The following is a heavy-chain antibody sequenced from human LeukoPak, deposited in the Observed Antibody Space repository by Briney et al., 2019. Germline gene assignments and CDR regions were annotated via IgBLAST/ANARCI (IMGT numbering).Heavy chain of an antibody. CDR1: GFTFSSYA. V-gene: IGHV3-23*01. D-gene: IGHD3-3*01. CDR2: ISGSGDNT. CDR3: ASYDFLSGTFDY. Sequence: SGGSLRLSCAASGFTFSSYAMSWVRQAPGKGLEWVSGISGSGDNTYYADSVKGRFTISRDNSKNTLYVQVNSLGTEDTAVYYCASYDFLSGTFDYWGQGTLVTVSS. J-gene: IGHJ4*02.